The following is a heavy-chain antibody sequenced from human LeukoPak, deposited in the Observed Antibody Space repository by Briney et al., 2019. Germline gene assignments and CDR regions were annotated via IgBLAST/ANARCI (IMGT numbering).Heavy chain of an antibody. CDR2: IYSGGST. V-gene: IGHV3-66*01. CDR1: GFTVRRNY. Sequence: PGGSLRLSCAASGFTVRRNYMSWVRQAPGKGLEWVSLIYSGGSTYYADSAKGRFTISRDNSKNTVYLQMNRLRAEDTAVYYCARDYFDNSGYLAYWGQGTLVTVSS. CDR3: ARDYFDNSGYLAY. J-gene: IGHJ4*02. D-gene: IGHD3-9*01.